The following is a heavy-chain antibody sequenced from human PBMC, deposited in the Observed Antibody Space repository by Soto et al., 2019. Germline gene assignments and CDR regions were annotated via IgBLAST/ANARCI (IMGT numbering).Heavy chain of an antibody. V-gene: IGHV1-69*06. CDR3: ATGKYYYDSSGYNDY. Sequence: ASVKVSCKASGGTFSSYASSWVRQAPGQGLEWMGGIIPIFGTANYAQKFQGRVTITADKSTSTAYMELSSLRSEDTAVYYCATGKYYYDSSGYNDYWGQGTLVTVSS. CDR1: GGTFSSYA. D-gene: IGHD3-22*01. CDR2: IIPIFGTA. J-gene: IGHJ4*02.